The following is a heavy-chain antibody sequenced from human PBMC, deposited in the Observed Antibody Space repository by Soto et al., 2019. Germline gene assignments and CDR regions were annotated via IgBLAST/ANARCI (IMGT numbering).Heavy chain of an antibody. Sequence: EVQLVESGGGLVQPGGSLRLSCVASGFTFSSYLMHWVRQVPGKEPVWVSFIDSYGSSTKYADSVRGRFTISRDNAKNTLYLLMNSLRVEDTAVYYCVRGLGNSVHWGQGTLVTVSS. J-gene: IGHJ4*02. V-gene: IGHV3-74*03. CDR1: GFTFSSYL. CDR2: IDSYGSST. CDR3: VRGLGNSVH.